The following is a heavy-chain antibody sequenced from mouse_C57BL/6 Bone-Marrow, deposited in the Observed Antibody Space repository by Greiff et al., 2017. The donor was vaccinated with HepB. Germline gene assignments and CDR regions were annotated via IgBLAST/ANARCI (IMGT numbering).Heavy chain of an antibody. CDR1: GYAFTNYL. CDR2: INPGSGGT. V-gene: IGHV1-54*01. J-gene: IGHJ2*01. CDR3: ARAFLRGYYFDY. Sequence: QVQLKQSGAELVRPGTSVKVSCKASGYAFTNYLIEWVKQRPGQGLEWIGVINPGSGGTNYNEKFKGKATLTADKSSSTAYMQLSSLTSEDSAVYFCARAFLRGYYFDYWGQGTTLTVSS.